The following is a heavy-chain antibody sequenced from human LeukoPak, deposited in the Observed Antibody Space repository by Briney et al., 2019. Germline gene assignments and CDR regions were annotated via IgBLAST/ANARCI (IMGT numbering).Heavy chain of an antibody. V-gene: IGHV1-69-2*01. CDR3: ATVYTASATYYFDY. CDR1: GYTFTDYY. CDR2: VDPEDGET. Sequence: ASVKVSCKVSGYTFTDYYMHWVQQAPGKGLEWMGLVDPEDGETIYAEKFQGRVTITADTSTDTAYMELSSLRSEDTAVYYCATVYTASATYYFDYWGQGTLVTVSS. J-gene: IGHJ4*02. D-gene: IGHD5-18*01.